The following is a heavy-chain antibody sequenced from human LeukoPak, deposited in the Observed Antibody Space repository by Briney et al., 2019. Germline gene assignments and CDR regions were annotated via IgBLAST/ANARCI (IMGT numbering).Heavy chain of an antibody. V-gene: IGHV3-74*01. CDR1: GFSFSNYM. J-gene: IGHJ6*02. CDR3: ARDKGYGMDV. CDR2: IDRDGSNA. Sequence: GGSLRLSCAASGFSFSNYMMHWVRHAPGKGLVWVSRIDRDGSNANYADSVKGRFTISRDNAKNTLYLQMNSLRAEDTAVYYCARDKGYGMDVWGQGTTVTVSS.